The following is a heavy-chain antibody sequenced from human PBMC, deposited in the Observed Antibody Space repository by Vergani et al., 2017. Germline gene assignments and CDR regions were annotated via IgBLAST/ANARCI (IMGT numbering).Heavy chain of an antibody. J-gene: IGHJ4*02. CDR2: ISYDGSNK. CDR1: GFTFSSYA. CDR3: ARDEGYSGYDFPFDY. V-gene: IGHV3-30-3*01. Sequence: QVQLVESGGGVVQPGRSLRLSCAASGFTFSSYAMHWVRQAPGKGLEWVAVISYDGSNKYYADSVKGRFTISRDNSKNTLYRQMNSLRAEDTAVYYCARDEGYSGYDFPFDYWGQGTLVTVSS. D-gene: IGHD5-12*01.